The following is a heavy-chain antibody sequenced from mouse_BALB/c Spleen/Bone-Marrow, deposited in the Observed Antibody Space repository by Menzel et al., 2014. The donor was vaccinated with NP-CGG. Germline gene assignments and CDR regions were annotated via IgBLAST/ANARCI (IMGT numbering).Heavy chain of an antibody. J-gene: IGHJ2*01. V-gene: IGHV5-17*02. Sequence: EVQLVESGGGLVQPGGSRKLSCAASGFTFRSFGMHWARQAPEKGLEWVAYISGGTSTIYYADTVKGRFTISRDNPNNTLFLQMTSLRSEDTAVYYCVRGGYYVPSYFDSWGQGTTLTVSS. CDR2: ISGGTSTI. CDR1: GFTFRSFG. CDR3: VRGGYYVPSYFDS. D-gene: IGHD2-3*01.